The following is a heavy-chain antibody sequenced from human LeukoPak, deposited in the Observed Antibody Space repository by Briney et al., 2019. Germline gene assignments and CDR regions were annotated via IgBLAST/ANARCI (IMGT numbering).Heavy chain of an antibody. D-gene: IGHD5-18*01. J-gene: IGHJ3*02. Sequence: GGSLRLSCAASGFTFSSYDMHWVRQATGKGLEWVSAIGTAGDTYYPGSVKGRFTISRENAKNSLYLQMNSLRAGDTAVYYCARGRGYSYGSRAFEIWGQGTMVTVAS. V-gene: IGHV3-13*01. CDR3: ARGRGYSYGSRAFEI. CDR2: IGTAGDT. CDR1: GFTFSSYD.